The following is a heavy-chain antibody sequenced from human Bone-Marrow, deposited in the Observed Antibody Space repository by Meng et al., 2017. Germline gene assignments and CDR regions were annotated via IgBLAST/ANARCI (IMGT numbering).Heavy chain of an antibody. CDR2: ISSSGSTI. V-gene: IGHV3-11*04. D-gene: IGHD3-10*01. Sequence: LSLTCVVSGGSFSDYYWSWVRQAPGKGLEWVSYISSSGSTIYYADSVKGRFTISRDNAKNSLYLQMNSLRAEDTAVYYCAREKKYYYGSGSAFDIWGQGTMVTVSS. CDR1: GGSFSDYY. J-gene: IGHJ3*02. CDR3: AREKKYYYGSGSAFDI.